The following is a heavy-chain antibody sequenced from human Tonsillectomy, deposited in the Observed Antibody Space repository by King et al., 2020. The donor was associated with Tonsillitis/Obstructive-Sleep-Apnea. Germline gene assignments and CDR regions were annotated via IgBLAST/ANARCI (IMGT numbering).Heavy chain of an antibody. D-gene: IGHD6-13*01. J-gene: IGHJ4*02. CDR3: TPTLDSRSWPFDY. V-gene: IGHV3-73*01. Sequence: VQLVESGGGLVQPGGSLKLSCAASGFTFSGSGMHWVRQASGKGLEWVGRIRSKANSYATAYAASVKGRFTIYRDDSKNTAYLQMNSLKTEDTAVYYCTPTLDSRSWPFDYWGQGTLVTVSS. CDR1: GFTFSGSG. CDR2: IRSKANSYAT.